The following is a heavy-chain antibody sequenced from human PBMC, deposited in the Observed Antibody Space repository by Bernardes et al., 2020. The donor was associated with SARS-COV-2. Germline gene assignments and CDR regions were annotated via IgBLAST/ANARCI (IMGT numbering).Heavy chain of an antibody. V-gene: IGHV3-74*01. D-gene: IGHD3-10*01. CDR1: GFTFSSYW. J-gene: IGHJ6*02. Sequence: GWSLRLSCTASGFTFSSYWMHWGRQVPGKGLVWVSRITPDGSKTDYAYSVKGRFTISRDNGKNTLYLQMNSLRAEDTGVYYCATGGFGGSAPGMDAWGQGTTVTVSS. CDR2: ITPDGSKT. CDR3: ATGGFGGSAPGMDA.